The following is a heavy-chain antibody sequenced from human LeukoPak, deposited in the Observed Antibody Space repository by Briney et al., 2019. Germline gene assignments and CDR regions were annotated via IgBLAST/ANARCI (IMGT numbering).Heavy chain of an antibody. CDR3: AREITFGGVIVPDAFYI. J-gene: IGHJ3*02. D-gene: IGHD3-16*02. CDR2: ISSSSSYI. CDR1: GFTFSSYS. Sequence: GGSLRLSCAASGFTFSSYSMNWVRQAPGKGLEWVSSISSSSSYIYYADSVKGRFTISRDNAKNSLYLQMNSLRAEDTAVYYCAREITFGGVIVPDAFYIWGQGTMVTVSS. V-gene: IGHV3-21*01.